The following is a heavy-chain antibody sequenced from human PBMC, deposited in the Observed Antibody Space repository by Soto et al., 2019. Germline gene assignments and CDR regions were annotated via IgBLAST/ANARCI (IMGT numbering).Heavy chain of an antibody. V-gene: IGHV4-39*01. J-gene: IGHJ4*02. CDR1: GGSIRGSTYN. CDR3: ALMYGGYADY. D-gene: IGHD1-26*01. Sequence: QLQESGPGLVEPSGTLSLTCSVSGGSIRGSTYNWGWIRQPPGKGLEWIGSMHYSGRSSYNPSLQSRVAISVDTSKNQFSLKVFSVTAADTAVLYCALMYGGYADYWGQGVLVTVSS. CDR2: MHYSGRS.